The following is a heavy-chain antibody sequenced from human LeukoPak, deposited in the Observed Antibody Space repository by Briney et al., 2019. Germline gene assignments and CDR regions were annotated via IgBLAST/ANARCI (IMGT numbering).Heavy chain of an antibody. J-gene: IGHJ4*02. CDR3: VTSGWFYYFDY. Sequence: GVSLRLSCAASGFTFSSYWMHWVRHAPGKGLVWVSRINTDGGTTDYADSVKGRFTISRDNAKNTLYLQMDSLRAEDTAVYYCVTSGWFYYFDYWGQGTLVTVSS. CDR2: INTDGGTT. CDR1: GFTFSSYW. D-gene: IGHD6-19*01. V-gene: IGHV3-74*01.